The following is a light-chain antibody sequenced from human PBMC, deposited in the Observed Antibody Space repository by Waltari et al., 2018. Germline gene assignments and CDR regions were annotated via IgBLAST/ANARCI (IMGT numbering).Light chain of an antibody. CDR1: QSISNY. V-gene: IGKV1-5*03. CDR2: KAS. CDR3: QQYNTYSS. Sequence: DIQMTHSPPTLSASVGDTCTITCRASQSISNYLAWYQQKPGKAPKLLIYKASSSGSGVPSRFSGSGSGTEFTLTISSLQPDDSATYYCQQYNTYSSFGQGTKLEIK. J-gene: IGKJ2*03.